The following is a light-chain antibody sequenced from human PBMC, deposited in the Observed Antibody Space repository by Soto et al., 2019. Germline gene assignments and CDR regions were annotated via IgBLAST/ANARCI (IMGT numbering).Light chain of an antibody. CDR3: HTWCNRVQV. V-gene: IGLV4-69*01. Sequence: QSVLTQSPSASASLGASVKITCTLSSGHSSYAIALHQQQPEKGPRYLMKLNSDGSHSKGDRVPYRFSGSSSGAERYLTITGLQSEDEADYYCHTWCNRVQVFGGGTKVTVL. J-gene: IGLJ2*01. CDR1: SGHSSYA. CDR2: LNSDGSH.